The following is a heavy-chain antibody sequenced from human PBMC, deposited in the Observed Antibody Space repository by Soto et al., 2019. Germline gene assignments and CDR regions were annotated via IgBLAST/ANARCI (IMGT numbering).Heavy chain of an antibody. Sequence: RSLTCTVSGGSISSSSYYWGWIRQPPGKGLEWIGSIYYSGSTYYNPSLKSRVTISVDTSKNQFSLKLSSVTAADTAVYYCARRTVGATLAFDIWGQGTMVTVSS. CDR3: ARRTVGATLAFDI. CDR2: IYYSGST. V-gene: IGHV4-39*01. D-gene: IGHD1-26*01. J-gene: IGHJ3*02. CDR1: GGSISSSSYY.